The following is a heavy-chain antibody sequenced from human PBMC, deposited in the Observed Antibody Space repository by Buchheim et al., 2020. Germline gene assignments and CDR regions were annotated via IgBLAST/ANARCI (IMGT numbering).Heavy chain of an antibody. D-gene: IGHD3-16*02. CDR1: GFTFSSYA. Sequence: QVQLVESGGGVVQPGRSLRLSCAASGFTFSSYAMHWVRQAPGKGLEWEAVISYDGSNKYYADSVKGRFTISRDTSKPNLYLQMNSLRAEDTAVYYCARGSYVWGSYRHFDYWGQGTL. V-gene: IGHV3-30-3*01. CDR2: ISYDGSNK. CDR3: ARGSYVWGSYRHFDY. J-gene: IGHJ4*02.